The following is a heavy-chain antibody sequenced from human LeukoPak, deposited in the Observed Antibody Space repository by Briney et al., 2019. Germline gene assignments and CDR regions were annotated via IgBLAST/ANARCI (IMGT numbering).Heavy chain of an antibody. CDR1: GYNFLNSW. Sequence: KPGESLKISCETSGYNFLNSWIAWVRQMPGKGLECMGIIYPDDSDTRYSPSFQGQVTISADKSISTAYLQWSSLKASDTAMYYCARQAESSSWYRGLTSIDYWGQGTLVTVSS. CDR2: IYPDDSDT. D-gene: IGHD6-13*01. V-gene: IGHV5-51*01. CDR3: ARQAESSSWYRGLTSIDY. J-gene: IGHJ4*02.